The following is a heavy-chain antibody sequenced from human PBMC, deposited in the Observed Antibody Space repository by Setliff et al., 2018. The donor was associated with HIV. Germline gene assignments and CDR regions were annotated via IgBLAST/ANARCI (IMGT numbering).Heavy chain of an antibody. J-gene: IGHJ4*02. CDR2: IYYSGTT. CDR1: GGSFSDYY. V-gene: IGHV4-34*01. Sequence: PSETLSLTCAVYGGSFSDYYWSWIRQPPGKGLEWIGNIYYSGTTFYNPSLKSRVSISVDTSRNEFSLKLTSVTAADTAVYYCAREFSSSSFDQWGQGTLVTVSS. D-gene: IGHD6-6*01. CDR3: AREFSSSSFDQ.